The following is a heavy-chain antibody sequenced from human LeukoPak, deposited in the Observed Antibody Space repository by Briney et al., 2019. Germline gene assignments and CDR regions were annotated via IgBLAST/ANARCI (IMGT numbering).Heavy chain of an antibody. CDR3: ARAPDIVVVPALFDY. D-gene: IGHD2-2*01. Sequence: GGSLRLSCAASGFTFSSYSMNWVRQAPGKGLEWVSSISSSSSCIYYADSVKGRFTISRDNAKNSLYLQMNSLRAEDTAVYYCARAPDIVVVPALFDYWGQGTLVTVSS. J-gene: IGHJ4*02. V-gene: IGHV3-21*01. CDR1: GFTFSSYS. CDR2: ISSSSSCI.